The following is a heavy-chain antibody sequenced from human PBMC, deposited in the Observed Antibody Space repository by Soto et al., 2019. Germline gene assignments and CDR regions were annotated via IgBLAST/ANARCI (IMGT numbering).Heavy chain of an antibody. D-gene: IGHD3-9*01. J-gene: IGHJ4*02. CDR3: AKVRTPDILTYYFDY. CDR2: ISGSGGST. CDR1: GFTFSSDA. Sequence: EVQLLESGGGLVQPGGSLRLSCAASGFTFSSDAMSWVRQAPGKGLEWVSAISGSGGSTYYADSVKGRFTISEDNSKNSLYLQMNSLSAEDTAVYYCAKVRTPDILTYYFDYWGQGTLVTVSS. V-gene: IGHV3-23*01.